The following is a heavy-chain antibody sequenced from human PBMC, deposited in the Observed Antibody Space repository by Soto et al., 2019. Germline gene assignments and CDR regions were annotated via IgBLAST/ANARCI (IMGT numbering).Heavy chain of an antibody. Sequence: SETLSLTCTVSGGSISSSRCHWGWIRQPPGKGLEWIASIKYSGTTFYNPSLKSRVTLSVDTSKNQFSLTVTSVTAADTAVYYCARVGSSIATRPFDYWGQGTLVTVSS. D-gene: IGHD6-6*01. CDR2: IKYSGTT. J-gene: IGHJ4*02. V-gene: IGHV4-39*01. CDR3: ARVGSSIATRPFDY. CDR1: GGSISSSRCH.